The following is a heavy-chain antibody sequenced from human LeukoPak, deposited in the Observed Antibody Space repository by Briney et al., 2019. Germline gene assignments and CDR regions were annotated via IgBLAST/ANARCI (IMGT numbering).Heavy chain of an antibody. CDR1: GFTFSSYE. J-gene: IGHJ4*02. CDR3: ARASDTYYYDSSGSPHFDY. V-gene: IGHV3-48*03. Sequence: GGSLRLSCAASGFTFSSYEMNWVRQAPGKGLEWVSYISSSGSTIYYADSVKGRFTISGDNAKNSLYLQMNSLRAEDTAVYYCARASDTYYYDSSGSPHFDYWGQGTLVTVSS. CDR2: ISSSGSTI. D-gene: IGHD3-22*01.